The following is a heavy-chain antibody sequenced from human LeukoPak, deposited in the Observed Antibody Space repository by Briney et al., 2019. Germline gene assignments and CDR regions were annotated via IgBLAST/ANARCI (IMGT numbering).Heavy chain of an antibody. CDR1: GFTFSNYA. J-gene: IGHJ4*02. V-gene: IGHV3-23*01. CDR3: AKGSDYYGSVTSKKTD. D-gene: IGHD3-10*01. CDR2: ISGGSGNI. Sequence: GGSLRLSCSVSGFTFSNYAIHWVRQAPGKWLEWVSLISGGSGNIYYVDSVKGRFTISRDNSKNTLYVQMTSLRAEDTAIYYCAKGSDYYGSVTSKKTDWGQGTLVTVSS.